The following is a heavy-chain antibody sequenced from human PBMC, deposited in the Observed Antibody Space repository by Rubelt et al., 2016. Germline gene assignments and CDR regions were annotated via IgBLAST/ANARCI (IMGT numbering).Heavy chain of an antibody. CDR3: AKVRRPGMVASSTFDI. V-gene: IGHV1-2*06. D-gene: IGHD3-3*01. J-gene: IGHJ3*02. CDR2: IDPNSGAT. Sequence: GLEWMGRIDPNSGATNYTQIFQGRVTMTRDTSVRTAYMDLGSLTSGDTAIYFCAKVRRPGMVASSTFDIWGQGTMVTVSS.